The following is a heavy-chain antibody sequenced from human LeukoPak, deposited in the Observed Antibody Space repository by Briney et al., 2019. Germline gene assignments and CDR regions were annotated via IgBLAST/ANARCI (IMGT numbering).Heavy chain of an antibody. CDR2: IYYSGST. CDR1: GGSISSYY. Sequence: SETPSLTCTVSGGSISSYYWSWIRQPPGKGLEWIGYIYYSGSTNYNPSLKSRVTISVDTSKNQFSLKLSSVTAADTAVYYCARDLGGVVVPAAPRDSYYYYYYMDVWGKGTTVTVSS. CDR3: ARDLGGVVVPAAPRDSYYYYYYMDV. D-gene: IGHD2-2*01. J-gene: IGHJ6*03. V-gene: IGHV4-59*01.